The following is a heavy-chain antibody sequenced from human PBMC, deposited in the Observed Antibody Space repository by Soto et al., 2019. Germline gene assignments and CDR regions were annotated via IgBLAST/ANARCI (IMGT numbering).Heavy chain of an antibody. J-gene: IGHJ4*02. V-gene: IGHV3-30*18. CDR3: ANDLEYDSSGTLDY. CDR2: ISYDGSNK. Sequence: GGSLRLSCAASGFTFSSYGMHWVRQAPGKGLEWVAVISYDGSNKYYADSVKGRFTISRDNSKNTLYLQMNSLRAEDTAVYYCANDLEYDSSGTLDYWAREPWSPSPQ. D-gene: IGHD3-22*01. CDR1: GFTFSSYG.